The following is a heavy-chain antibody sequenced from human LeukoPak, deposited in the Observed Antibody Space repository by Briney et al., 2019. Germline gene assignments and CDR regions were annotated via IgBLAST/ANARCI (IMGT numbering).Heavy chain of an antibody. CDR3: ARIYCSSTSCCHFDY. Sequence: ASVKVSCKASGYTFTAYYMHWVRQAPGQGLEWMGWINPNSGGTNFAQKFQGRVTMTRDTSITTAYMELSSLKSDDTAVYYCARIYCSSTSCCHFDYWGQGTLVTVSS. D-gene: IGHD2-2*01. CDR2: INPNSGGT. CDR1: GYTFTAYY. J-gene: IGHJ4*02. V-gene: IGHV1-2*02.